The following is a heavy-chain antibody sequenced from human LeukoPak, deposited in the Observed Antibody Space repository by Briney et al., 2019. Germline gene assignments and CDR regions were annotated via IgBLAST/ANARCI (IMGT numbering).Heavy chain of an antibody. Sequence: GGYLRLSCAASGVTVSSHYMSWVRQAPGKGLEWVSVIYSGGSTYYADSVKGRFTISRDSSKNTLYLQMNSLRAEDTAVYYCVISPNTYYFDYWGQGTLVTVSS. CDR1: GVTVSSHY. J-gene: IGHJ4*02. V-gene: IGHV3-53*01. D-gene: IGHD2-2*02. CDR2: IYSGGST. CDR3: VISPNTYYFDY.